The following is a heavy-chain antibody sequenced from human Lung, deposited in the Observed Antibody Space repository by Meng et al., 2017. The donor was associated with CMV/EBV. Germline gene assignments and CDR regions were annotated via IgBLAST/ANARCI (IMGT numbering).Heavy chain of an antibody. CDR1: GGSISSYY. J-gene: IGHJ1*01. CDR2: IYYSGST. Sequence: GSLRLSCTVSGGSISSYYWSWIRQPPGKGLEWIGYIYYSGSTNYNPSLKSRVTISVDTSKNQFSLKLSSVTAADTAVYYCARDSRSGLEYFKHWGQGTLVTVSS. CDR3: ARDSRSGLEYFKH. V-gene: IGHV4-59*01. D-gene: IGHD1-14*01.